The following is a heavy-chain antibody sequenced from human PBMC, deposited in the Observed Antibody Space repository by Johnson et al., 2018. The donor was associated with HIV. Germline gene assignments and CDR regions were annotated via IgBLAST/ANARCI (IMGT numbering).Heavy chain of an antibody. V-gene: IGHV3-33*01. CDR1: GFTFSNYG. Sequence: QVQLVESGGGVVQPGRSLRLSCAASGFTFSNYGMHWVRQAPGKGLEWVANIKQDGSDKYYVDSLRGRFTISRDNSKNTLYLQMNSLRAEDTAVYYCARHKSTYYYDSSALDIWGQGTMVTVSS. CDR2: IKQDGSDK. D-gene: IGHD3-22*01. J-gene: IGHJ3*02. CDR3: ARHKSTYYYDSSALDI.